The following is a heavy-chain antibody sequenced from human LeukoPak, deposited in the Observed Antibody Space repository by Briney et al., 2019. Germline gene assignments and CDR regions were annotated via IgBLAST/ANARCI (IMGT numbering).Heavy chain of an antibody. J-gene: IGHJ6*03. V-gene: IGHV4-39*07. D-gene: IGHD3-22*01. CDR2: IYYSGST. CDR1: GGSISSSSYC. CDR3: AREIDDSSGYYRSYYYYYMDV. Sequence: SETLSLTCTVSGGSISSSSYCWGWIRQPPGKGLEWIGSIYYSGSTYYNPSLKSRVTISVDTSKNQFSLKLSSVTAADTAVYYCAREIDDSSGYYRSYYYYYMDVWGKGTTVTVSS.